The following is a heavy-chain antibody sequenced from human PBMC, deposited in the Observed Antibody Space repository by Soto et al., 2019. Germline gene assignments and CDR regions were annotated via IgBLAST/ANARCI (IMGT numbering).Heavy chain of an antibody. CDR2: IVVISNTA. V-gene: IGHV1-69*06. D-gene: IGHD1-26*01. J-gene: IGHJ4*02. CDR3: ARAIKRWEVNYYFDY. Sequence: QVVLLQSGAEVKEPGSSVRVSCKVSGSTFNNFAFSWVRQAPGHGPEWMGGIVVISNTADYSQRFQDRVTITADTSTNTLYMELGSLPFEDTAVYYCARAIKRWEVNYYFDYWGQGTLVTVSS. CDR1: GSTFNNFA.